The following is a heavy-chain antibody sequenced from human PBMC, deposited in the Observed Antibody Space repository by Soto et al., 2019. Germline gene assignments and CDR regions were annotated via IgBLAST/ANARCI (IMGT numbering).Heavy chain of an antibody. Sequence: GGSLRLSCTTSGFTVSSSHMTWVRQAPGKGLEWVSVIYSGGSSYYAVSVQGRFTISRDNSKNTVYLQMNSLRGEDTAMYYCARLGPYGSESYAFRYNRFYPWGQGTQVTVSS. CDR1: GFTVSSSH. CDR3: ARLGPYGSESYAFRYNRFYP. J-gene: IGHJ5*02. CDR2: IYSGGSS. D-gene: IGHD3-10*01. V-gene: IGHV3-53*01.